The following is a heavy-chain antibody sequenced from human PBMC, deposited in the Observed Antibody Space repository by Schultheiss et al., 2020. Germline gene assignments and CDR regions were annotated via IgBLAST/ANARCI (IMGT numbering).Heavy chain of an antibody. CDR1: GGSFSGYY. CDR2: IYHSGST. D-gene: IGHD2-2*01. J-gene: IGHJ5*02. CDR3: ARGKLAGVPAATEWFDP. V-gene: IGHV4-34*09. Sequence: SETLSLTCAVYGGSFSGYYWSWIRQPAGKGLEWIGYIYHSGSTYYNPSLKSRVTISVDTSKNQFSLKLNSVTPEDTAVYYCARGKLAGVPAATEWFDPWGQGTLVTVSS.